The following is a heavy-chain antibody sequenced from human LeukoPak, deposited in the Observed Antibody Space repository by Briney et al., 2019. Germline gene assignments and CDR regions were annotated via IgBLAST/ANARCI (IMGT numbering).Heavy chain of an antibody. CDR2: ISYDGSNK. CDR1: GFTFSSYW. V-gene: IGHV3-30*18. J-gene: IGHJ4*02. Sequence: GGSLRLSCAASGFTFSSYWMSWVRQAPGKGLEWVAVISYDGSNKYYADSVKGRFTISRDNSKNTLYLQMNSLRAEDTAVYYCAKSRVVVITTGIDYWGQGTLVTVSS. CDR3: AKSRVVVITTGIDY. D-gene: IGHD3-22*01.